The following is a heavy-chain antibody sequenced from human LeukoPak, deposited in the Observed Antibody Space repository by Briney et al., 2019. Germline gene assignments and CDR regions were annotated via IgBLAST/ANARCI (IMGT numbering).Heavy chain of an antibody. Sequence: GSLRLSCAASGFTFSNAWMGWVRQAPGKGLEWIGYVSDSGSTNYNPSLKSRVTISVDTSKNQFSLKLSSVTAADTAVYYCARRAYYYDSWGQGTLVTVSS. V-gene: IGHV4-59*12. CDR1: GFTFSNAW. CDR3: ARRAYYYDS. J-gene: IGHJ4*02. CDR2: VSDSGST. D-gene: IGHD3-22*01.